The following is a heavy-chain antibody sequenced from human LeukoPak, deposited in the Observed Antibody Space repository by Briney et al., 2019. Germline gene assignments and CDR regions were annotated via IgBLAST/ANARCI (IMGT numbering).Heavy chain of an antibody. CDR2: INPNSGGT. D-gene: IGHD3-16*01. J-gene: IGHJ5*02. V-gene: IGHV1-2*02. CDR3: AREYYDYVWGSYKRFDP. CDR1: GYTFTGYY. Sequence: ASVKVSCKASGYTFTGYYMHWVRQAPGQGLEWMGCINPNSGGTNYAQKFQGRVTMTRDTSISTAYMELSRLRSDDTAVYYCAREYYDYVWGSYKRFDPWGQGTLVTVSS.